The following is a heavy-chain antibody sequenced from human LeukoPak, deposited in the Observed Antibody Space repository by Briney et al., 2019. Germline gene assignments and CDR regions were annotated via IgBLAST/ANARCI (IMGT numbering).Heavy chain of an antibody. D-gene: IGHD6-19*01. Sequence: GGSLRHSCAASGFTFSNAWMSWVRQAPGKGLEWVGRIKSKTDGGTTDYAAPVKGRFTISRDDSKNTLYLQMNSLKTEDTAMYYCTTDQGVAGAYYYYGMDVWGQGTTVTVSS. CDR1: GFTFSNAW. CDR3: TTDQGVAGAYYYYGMDV. V-gene: IGHV3-15*01. CDR2: IKSKTDGGTT. J-gene: IGHJ6*02.